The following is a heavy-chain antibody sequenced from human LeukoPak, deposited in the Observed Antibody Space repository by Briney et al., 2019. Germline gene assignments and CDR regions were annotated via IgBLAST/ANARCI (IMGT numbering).Heavy chain of an antibody. Sequence: SETLSLTCTVSGGSISSYYWSWIRQPPGKGLEWIGYIYYSGSTNYNPSLKSRVTISVDTSKSQFSLKLSSVTAADTAVYYCAREDGYSYMAWGQGTLVTVSS. CDR2: IYYSGST. V-gene: IGHV4-59*01. CDR1: GGSISSYY. J-gene: IGHJ4*02. CDR3: AREDGYSYMA. D-gene: IGHD5-18*01.